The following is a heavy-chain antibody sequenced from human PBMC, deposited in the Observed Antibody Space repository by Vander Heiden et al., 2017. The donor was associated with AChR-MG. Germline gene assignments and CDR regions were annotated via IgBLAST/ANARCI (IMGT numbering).Heavy chain of an antibody. Sequence: LVESGGGVVQPGRSLRLSCAASGFTFSSYGMHWVRQAPGKGLEWVAVISYDGSNKYYADSVKGRFTISRDNSKNTLYLQMNSLRAEDTAVYYCAKGGIGYYYDSSGHYFDYWGQGTLVTVSS. D-gene: IGHD3-22*01. CDR2: ISYDGSNK. J-gene: IGHJ4*02. CDR3: AKGGIGYYYDSSGHYFDY. CDR1: GFTFSSYG. V-gene: IGHV3-30*18.